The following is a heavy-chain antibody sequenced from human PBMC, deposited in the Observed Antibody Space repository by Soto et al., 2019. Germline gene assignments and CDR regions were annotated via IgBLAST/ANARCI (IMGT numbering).Heavy chain of an antibody. CDR2: INAGNGNT. J-gene: IGHJ6*02. D-gene: IGHD1-26*01. CDR1: GYTFTSYA. Sequence: ASVKVSCKASGYTFTSYAMHWVRQAPGQRLEWMGWINAGNGNTKYSQKFQGRVTITRDTSASTAYMELSSLRSEDTAVYYCARDHAGAICSRYYYYYGMYVWGQGASVTIS. CDR3: ARDHAGAICSRYYYYYGMYV. V-gene: IGHV1-3*01.